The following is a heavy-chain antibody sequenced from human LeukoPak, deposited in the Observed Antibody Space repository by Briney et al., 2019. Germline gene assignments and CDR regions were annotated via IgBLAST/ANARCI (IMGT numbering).Heavy chain of an antibody. J-gene: IGHJ4*02. V-gene: IGHV1-69*02. Sequence: SVKVSCKASGGTFSSYTISWVRQAPGQGLEWMGRIIPILGIANYAQKFQGRVTITADKSTSTAYMELSSLRSEDTAVYYCAILLGDYGTFGYWGQGTLVTVSS. CDR1: GGTFSSYT. D-gene: IGHD4-17*01. CDR2: IIPILGIA. CDR3: AILLGDYGTFGY.